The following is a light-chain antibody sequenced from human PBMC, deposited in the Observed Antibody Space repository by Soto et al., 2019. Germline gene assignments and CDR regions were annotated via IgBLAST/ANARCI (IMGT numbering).Light chain of an antibody. CDR2: EVS. CDR1: SSDVGAYNL. CDR3: TSYTTSTTWV. V-gene: IGLV2-14*01. J-gene: IGLJ3*02. Sequence: SALTQPASVSGSPGQSITISCSGASSDVGAYNLVSWYQQYLGKAPKLLIYEVSNRPSGVSNRFSAFKSGNTASLTISGLQAEDEADYYCTSYTTSTTWVFGGGTKLTVL.